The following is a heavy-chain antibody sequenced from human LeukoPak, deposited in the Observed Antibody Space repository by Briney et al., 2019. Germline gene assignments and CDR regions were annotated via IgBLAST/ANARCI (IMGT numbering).Heavy chain of an antibody. Sequence: GGSLRLSCAASGFTFSSYAMHWVRQPPGKGLEWVSGISWNSGSIGYADSVKGRFTISRDNAKNSLYLQMNSLRAEDTALYYCAKADCSGGSCCLYNWGQGTLVTVSS. V-gene: IGHV3-9*01. J-gene: IGHJ4*02. CDR2: ISWNSGSI. CDR1: GFTFSSYA. CDR3: AKADCSGGSCCLYN. D-gene: IGHD2-15*01.